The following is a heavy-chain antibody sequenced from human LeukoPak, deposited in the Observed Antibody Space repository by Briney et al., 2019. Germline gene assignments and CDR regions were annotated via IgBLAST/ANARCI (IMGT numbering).Heavy chain of an antibody. CDR2: IYYSGST. D-gene: IGHD2-2*02. CDR1: GGSISSYY. CDR3: ARDLAGYCSSTSCYKGGAFDI. Sequence: PSETLSLTCTVSGGSISSYYWSWIRQPPGKGLEWIGYIYYSGSTNYNPSLKSRVTITVDTSKNQFSLKLSSVTAADTAVYYCARDLAGYCSSTSCYKGGAFDIWGQGTMVTVSS. V-gene: IGHV4-59*12. J-gene: IGHJ3*02.